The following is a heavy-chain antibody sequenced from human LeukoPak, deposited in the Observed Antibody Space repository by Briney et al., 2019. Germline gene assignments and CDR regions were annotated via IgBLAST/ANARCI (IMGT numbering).Heavy chain of an antibody. D-gene: IGHD4-17*01. Sequence: GGSLRLSCAASGFTFSGSWMSWVRQAPGKGLEWVANIKRDGREKFCVDSVKGRFTISRDNAKNSLYLQTNSLRAEDTAFYYCTRDYGYGVPEYWGQGTFVTVSS. V-gene: IGHV3-7*01. J-gene: IGHJ4*02. CDR2: IKRDGREK. CDR3: TRDYGYGVPEY. CDR1: GFTFSGSW.